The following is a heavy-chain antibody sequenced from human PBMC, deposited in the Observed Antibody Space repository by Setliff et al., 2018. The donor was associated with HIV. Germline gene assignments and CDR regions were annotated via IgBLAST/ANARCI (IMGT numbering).Heavy chain of an antibody. CDR1: GGTFNTYP. CDR2: IAPNLRMP. V-gene: IGHV1-69*10. D-gene: IGHD3-9*01. J-gene: IGHJ3*01. CDR3: AREKSPVLEYFDWLKPRHVFDV. Sequence: SVKVSCKTSGGTFNTYPIAWLRQAPGQGLEWMGGIAPNLRMPNYIQKFKGRLTITADESTSTVYMELTNLRSEDTAMYYCAREKSPVLEYFDWLKPRHVFDVWGQGTVVTVS.